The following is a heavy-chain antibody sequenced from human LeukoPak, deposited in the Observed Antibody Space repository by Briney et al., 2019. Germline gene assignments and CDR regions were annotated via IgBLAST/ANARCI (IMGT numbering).Heavy chain of an antibody. V-gene: IGHV3-7*01. D-gene: IGHD3-3*01. J-gene: IGHJ5*02. CDR1: GFTFSSYW. CDR3: PRYFSISRNYH. Sequence: PGRSLRLAWAAAGFTFSSYWMRWVRQAPGKGLEWVANIKQEGSEKYYVDSVKGRSTISTDNPKNSLYLQMTSLSAEETAVYYCPRYFSISRNYHWGQGTLVTVSS. CDR2: IKQEGSEK.